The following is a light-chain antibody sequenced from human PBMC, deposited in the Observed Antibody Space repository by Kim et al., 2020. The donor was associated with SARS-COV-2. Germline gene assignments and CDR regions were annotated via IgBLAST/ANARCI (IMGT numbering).Light chain of an antibody. Sequence: DIQVTKSPSSVSASVGDRVTITCRAGQTIDTYLNWYQQKPGRAPKLLIYAASSLQSGVPSRFSGSGSGTDFTLTLSSLEPEDFATYYCQQSYSAPYTFGPGTKLEI. CDR2: AAS. V-gene: IGKV1-39*01. CDR3: QQSYSAPYT. CDR1: QTIDTY. J-gene: IGKJ2*01.